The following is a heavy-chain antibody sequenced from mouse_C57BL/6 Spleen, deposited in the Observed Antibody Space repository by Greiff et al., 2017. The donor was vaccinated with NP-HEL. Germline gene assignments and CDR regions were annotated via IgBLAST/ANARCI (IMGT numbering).Heavy chain of an antibody. D-gene: IGHD1-1*01. Sequence: QVQLQQPGAELVMPGASVKLSCKASGYTFTSYWMHWVKQRPGQGLEWIGEIDPSDSYTNYNQKFKGKSTLTVDKYSSTAYMQLSSLTSEDSAVYYCARLYYGSSFHFDDWGQCTTLTVSA. CDR3: ARLYYGSSFHFDD. J-gene: IGHJ2*01. CDR2: IDPSDSYT. CDR1: GYTFTSYW. V-gene: IGHV1-69*01.